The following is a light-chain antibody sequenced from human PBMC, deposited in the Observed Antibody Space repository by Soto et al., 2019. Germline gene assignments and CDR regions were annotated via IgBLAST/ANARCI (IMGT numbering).Light chain of an antibody. CDR3: SSYAGSNWYV. V-gene: IGLV2-8*01. Sequence: QSVLTQPPSASGSPGQSVTISCTGTNSDVGGYNYVSWYQQYPGKAPKLIIYEVNERPSGVPDRFSGSKSGNTAFLTVSGLQTADEADYYCSSYAGSNWYVFGTGTKVTVL. CDR2: EVN. J-gene: IGLJ1*01. CDR1: NSDVGGYNY.